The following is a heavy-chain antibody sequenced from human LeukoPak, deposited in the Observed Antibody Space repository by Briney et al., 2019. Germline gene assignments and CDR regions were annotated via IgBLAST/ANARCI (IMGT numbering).Heavy chain of an antibody. CDR1: GGSLSSYY. J-gene: IGHJ4*02. Sequence: SETLSLTCSVSGGSLSSYYWSWIRQPPGKGLEWIGYIYYCESTNYNPSLKSRVTISVDTSKNQFSLKLSSVTAADTAVYYCAREGYGTFDYWGQGTLVTVSS. V-gene: IGHV4-59*01. D-gene: IGHD1-1*01. CDR2: IYYCEST. CDR3: AREGYGTFDY.